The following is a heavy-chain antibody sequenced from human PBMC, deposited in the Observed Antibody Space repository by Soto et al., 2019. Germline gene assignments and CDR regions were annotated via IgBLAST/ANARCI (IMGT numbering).Heavy chain of an antibody. CDR3: TTRIA. CDR2: ISTKNDGDKK. J-gene: IGHJ4*02. V-gene: IGHV3-15*01. Sequence: EVQMVDSGGGLVKPGGSLRISCAASGFSLSNAWVSWVRQAPGKGLEWVGRISTKNDGDKKDYAAPVKGRFTISRDDTKITLNLQMNSMQTEVVGVYCCTTRIAGGQGPRVTVSP. CDR1: GFSLSNAW. D-gene: IGHD2-15*01.